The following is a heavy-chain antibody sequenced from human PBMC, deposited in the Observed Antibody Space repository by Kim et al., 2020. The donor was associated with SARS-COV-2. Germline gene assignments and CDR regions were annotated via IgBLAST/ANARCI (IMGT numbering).Heavy chain of an antibody. J-gene: IGHJ6*02. V-gene: IGHV4-34*01. D-gene: IGHD1-26*01. CDR1: GGSFSGYY. CDR3: ATVASGSYRNYYYYGMDV. Sequence: SETLSLTCAVYGGSFSGYYWSWIRQPPGKGLEWIGEINHSGSTNYNPSLKSRVTISVDTSKNQFSLKLSSVTAADTAVYYCATVASGSYRNYYYYGMDVWGQGTTVTVSS. CDR2: INHSGST.